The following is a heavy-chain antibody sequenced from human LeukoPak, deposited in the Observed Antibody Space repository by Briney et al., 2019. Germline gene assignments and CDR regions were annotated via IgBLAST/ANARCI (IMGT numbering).Heavy chain of an antibody. J-gene: IGHJ4*02. CDR3: ARDSSGYFSNVDH. CDR2: ISAGGDGT. V-gene: IGHV3-23*01. D-gene: IGHD6-19*01. Sequence: GASLRLSCVASGFTFSGNAMSWVRQTPGKGLEWVSAISAGGDGTYYADSVKGRFTISRDNSKNTLYLQMNSLRAEDTAVYYCARDSSGYFSNVDHWGQGTLVTVSS. CDR1: GFTFSGNA.